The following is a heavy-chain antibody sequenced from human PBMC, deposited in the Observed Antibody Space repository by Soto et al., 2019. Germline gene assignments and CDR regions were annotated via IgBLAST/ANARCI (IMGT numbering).Heavy chain of an antibody. Sequence: EVQLLESGGGLVQPGGSLRLSCAASGFTFSSYAMSWVRQAPGKGLEWVSAISGSGGSTYYADSVKGRFTISRDNSKNTLYLQMNSRRAEDTAVYYCAKVSLYSSKYFDYWGQGTLVTVSS. V-gene: IGHV3-23*01. J-gene: IGHJ4*02. CDR2: ISGSGGST. D-gene: IGHD6-19*01. CDR1: GFTFSSYA. CDR3: AKVSLYSSKYFDY.